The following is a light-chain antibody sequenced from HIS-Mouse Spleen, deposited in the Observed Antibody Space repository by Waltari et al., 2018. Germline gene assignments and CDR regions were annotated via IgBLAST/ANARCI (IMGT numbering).Light chain of an antibody. CDR2: EVS. Sequence: QSALTQPASVSGSPGQSITISCTGTSSAVGGYNYVPWYQQHPGKAPKLMIYEVSNRPSGVSNRFSGSKSGNTASLTISGLQAEDEADYYCSSYTSSSTLWVFGGGTKLTV. CDR3: SSYTSSSTLWV. V-gene: IGLV2-14*01. CDR1: SSAVGGYNY. J-gene: IGLJ3*02.